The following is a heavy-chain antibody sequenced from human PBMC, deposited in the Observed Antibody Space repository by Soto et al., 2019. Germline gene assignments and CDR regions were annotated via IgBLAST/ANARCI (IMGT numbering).Heavy chain of an antibody. CDR1: GYTFTSYG. CDR2: INAYNGNT. J-gene: IGHJ4*02. Sequence: QVQLVQSGAEVKKPGASVKVSCKASGYTFTSYGISWVRQAPGQGLEWMGRINAYNGNTNYAQKLQGRVTMTTDTPPSTAYMELRSLSSDDTAVYYCARDVGYGRIDYWGQGTLVTVSS. CDR3: ARDVGYGRIDY. V-gene: IGHV1-18*01. D-gene: IGHD5-18*01.